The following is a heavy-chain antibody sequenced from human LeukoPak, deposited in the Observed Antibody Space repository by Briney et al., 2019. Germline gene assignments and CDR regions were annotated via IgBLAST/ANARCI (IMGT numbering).Heavy chain of an antibody. CDR2: ISPDGDII. Sequence: GGSLRLSCEASGFTLRHYYMAWIRQAPGKGLEWVSYISPDGDIIYYGDSVKGRFTVSRDNVQNLLFLQMNNLRLDDAATYFCARDFVGSPGFWGQGTLVAVSS. CDR3: ARDFVGSPGF. J-gene: IGHJ4*02. CDR1: GFTLRHYY. V-gene: IGHV3-11*01. D-gene: IGHD1-26*01.